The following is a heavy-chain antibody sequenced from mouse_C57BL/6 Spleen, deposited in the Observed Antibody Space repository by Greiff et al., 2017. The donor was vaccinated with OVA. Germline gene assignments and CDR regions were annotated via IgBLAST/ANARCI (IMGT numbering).Heavy chain of an antibody. V-gene: IGHV1-69*01. CDR2: IDPSDSYT. CDR1: GYTFTSYW. D-gene: IGHD2-1*01. CDR3: ARYQGNYESY. J-gene: IGHJ2*01. Sequence: QVQLQQPGAELVMPGASVKLSCKASGYTFTSYWMHWVKQRPGQGLEWIGEIDPSDSYTNYNQKFKGKSTLTVDKSSSTAYMQLSSLTSEDSAVYYCARYQGNYESYWGQGTTLTVSS.